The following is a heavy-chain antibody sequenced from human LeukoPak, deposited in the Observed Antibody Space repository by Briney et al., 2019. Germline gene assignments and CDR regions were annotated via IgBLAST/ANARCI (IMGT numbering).Heavy chain of an antibody. J-gene: IGHJ4*02. CDR3: ARGRFLEWLFSFDY. D-gene: IGHD3-3*01. Sequence: SETLSLTCAVYGGSFSGYYWSWIRQPPGKGLEWIGEINHSGSTNYNPSLKSRVTISVDTSKNQFSLKLSSVTAADTAVYYCARGRFLEWLFSFDYWGQGTLVTVSS. CDR1: GGSFSGYY. CDR2: INHSGST. V-gene: IGHV4-34*01.